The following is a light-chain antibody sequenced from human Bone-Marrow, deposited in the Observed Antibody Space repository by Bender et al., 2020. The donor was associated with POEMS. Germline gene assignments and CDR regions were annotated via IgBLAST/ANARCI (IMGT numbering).Light chain of an antibody. V-gene: IGLV2-23*01. Sequence: QSALTQPASVSGSPGRSITISCTGTTSDVGRYNLVSWYQQHPDKAPKVIIFETTKRPSGVSSRFSGSKSGNTASLTISGLQAEDEADYYCCAYAGPYTWVFGGGTQLTVL. CDR1: TSDVGRYNL. CDR3: CAYAGPYTWV. J-gene: IGLJ3*02. CDR2: ETT.